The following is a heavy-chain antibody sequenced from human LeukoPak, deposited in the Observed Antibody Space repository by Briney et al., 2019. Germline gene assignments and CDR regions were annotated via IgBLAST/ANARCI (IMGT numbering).Heavy chain of an antibody. D-gene: IGHD3-3*01. J-gene: IGHJ4*02. Sequence: GSLRLSCAASGFTFSSYAMSWVRQAPGKGLEWVSAISGSGGSTYYADSVKGRFTIARDNAKNSVYLEMNSLRADDTAVYYCARSARLMKGVVEVTALDDWGQGTLVTVSS. CDR3: ARSARLMKGVVEVTALDD. CDR1: GFTFSSYA. V-gene: IGHV3-23*01. CDR2: ISGSGGST.